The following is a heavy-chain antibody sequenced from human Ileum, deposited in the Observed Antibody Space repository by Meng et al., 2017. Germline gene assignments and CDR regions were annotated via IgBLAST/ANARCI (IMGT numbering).Heavy chain of an antibody. J-gene: IGHJ4*02. D-gene: IGHD3-10*01. CDR2: INSDGSAA. CDR3: VRDNFGVDY. Sequence: EVPLVESGGGLGQPGGCLRLSCAASGFTFSNYWMHWFRQAPGKGLRWVSKINSDGSAATYADSVKGRFTTSRDNAKNTLYLQMSSLGAEDTAVYYCVRDNFGVDYWGLGTLVTVSS. V-gene: IGHV3-74*01. CDR1: GFTFSNYW.